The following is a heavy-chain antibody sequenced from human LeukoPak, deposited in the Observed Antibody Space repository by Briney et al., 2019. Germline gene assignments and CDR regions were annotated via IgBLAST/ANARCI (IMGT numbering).Heavy chain of an antibody. CDR3: ARTGITGTTPDY. CDR1: GGSISSYY. CDR2: IYSSGST. D-gene: IGHD1-7*01. Sequence: SETLPLTCTVSGGSISSYYWSWIRQPPGKGLEWIGYIYSSGSTNYNPSLKSRVTISVDTSKNQFSLKLSSVTAADTAVYYCARTGITGTTPDYWGQGTLVTVSS. J-gene: IGHJ4*02. V-gene: IGHV4-59*01.